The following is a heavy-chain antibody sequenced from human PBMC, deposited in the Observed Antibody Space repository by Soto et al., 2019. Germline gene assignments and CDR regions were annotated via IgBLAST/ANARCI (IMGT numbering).Heavy chain of an antibody. Sequence: QVQLVESGGGVVQPGRSLRLSCAASGFTFSSYGMHWVRQAPGKGLEWVAVIWYDGSNKYYADSVKGRFTISRDNSKNTLYLQMNSLRAEDTAVYYCARDYEDTVTTRRDYYYYYGMDVWGQWTTVTVSS. CDR2: IWYDGSNK. D-gene: IGHD4-17*01. CDR3: ARDYEDTVTTRRDYYYYYGMDV. CDR1: GFTFSSYG. J-gene: IGHJ6*02. V-gene: IGHV3-33*01.